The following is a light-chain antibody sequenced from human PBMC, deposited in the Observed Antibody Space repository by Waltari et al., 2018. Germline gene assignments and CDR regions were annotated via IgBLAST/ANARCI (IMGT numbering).Light chain of an antibody. J-gene: IGLJ3*02. V-gene: IGLV2-11*01. CDR3: RSFAGTYTWV. Sequence: SALTQPRSVSGSPGQSVTISCTGTTSYVGCFNYVSWYQHHPGKAPKLMIFDVTQRPSGVPDRFSGSKSANTASLTISGLQAEDEADYYCRSFAGTYTWVFGGGTKVTVL. CDR2: DVT. CDR1: TSYVGCFNY.